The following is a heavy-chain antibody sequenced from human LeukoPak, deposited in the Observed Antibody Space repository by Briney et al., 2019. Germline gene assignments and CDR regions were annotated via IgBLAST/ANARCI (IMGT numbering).Heavy chain of an antibody. V-gene: IGHV7-4-1*02. CDR3: ASLYSSSLYCFFDY. CDR2: INTNTGNP. D-gene: IGHD6-13*01. J-gene: IGHJ4*02. Sequence: ASVKVSCKASGYTFTSYHMNWVRQAPGQGLEWMGWINTNTGNPAYALGFTGRFVFSLDTSVSTAYLQISSLKAEDTAAYYCASLYSSSLYCFFDYWGQGTLVTVSS. CDR1: GYTFTSYH.